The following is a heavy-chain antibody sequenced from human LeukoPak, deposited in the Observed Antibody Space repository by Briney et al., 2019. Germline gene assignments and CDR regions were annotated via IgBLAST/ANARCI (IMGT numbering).Heavy chain of an antibody. V-gene: IGHV3-30-3*01. CDR2: ISYDGSNK. J-gene: IGHJ5*02. Sequence: GGSLRLSCAASGFTFSSYAMHWVRQAPGKGLEWVAVISYDGSNKYYADSVKGRFTISRDNAKNSLYLQMNDLRAEDTAVYYCARDPPRRYDHWGHGTLVTVSS. CDR3: ARDPPRRYDH. CDR1: GFTFSSYA.